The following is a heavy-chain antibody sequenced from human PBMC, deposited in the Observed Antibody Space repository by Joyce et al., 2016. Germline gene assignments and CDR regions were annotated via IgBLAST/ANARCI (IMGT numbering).Heavy chain of an antibody. J-gene: IGHJ4*02. CDR1: GFTVSNNY. CDR3: ARVPGFH. Sequence: EVQLVESGGGLIQPGGSLGLSCAGSGFTVSNNYMTWVRQAPGKGLEWVSFIYSGGDTYYADSVKGRFTISRDKNTLYLQMNSLRVEDTAVYYCARVPGFHWGQGTLVTVPS. V-gene: IGHV3-53*01. CDR2: IYSGGDT.